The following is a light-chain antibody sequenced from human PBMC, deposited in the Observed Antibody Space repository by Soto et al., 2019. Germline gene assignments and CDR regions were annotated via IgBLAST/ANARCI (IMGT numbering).Light chain of an antibody. J-gene: IGKJ2*01. CDR1: QSITSE. V-gene: IGKV3-15*01. Sequence: EIVMTQSPATLSVSPGETATLSCRASQSITSELAWYQQKPGQPPRLLIYGASTRATGVPARFTGSGSGSACTLTISGLQSEDFAVYYGQQGHNWPLTFGQGTRLEI. CDR3: QQGHNWPLT. CDR2: GAS.